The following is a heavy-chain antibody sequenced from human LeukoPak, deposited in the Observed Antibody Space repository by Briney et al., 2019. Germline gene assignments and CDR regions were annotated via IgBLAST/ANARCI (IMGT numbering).Heavy chain of an antibody. CDR2: INPNSGGT. J-gene: IGHJ5*02. D-gene: IGHD2-2*01. CDR1: GYTFTGYY. CDR3: ARDPGGSTTYNWFDH. V-gene: IGHV1-2*02. Sequence: ASVKVSCKASGYTFTGYYMHWVRQAPGQGVEWMGWINPNSGGTNYAQKFQGRVTMTRDTSISTAYMELSRLRSDDTAVYYCARDPGGSTTYNWFDHWGQGTLVTVSS.